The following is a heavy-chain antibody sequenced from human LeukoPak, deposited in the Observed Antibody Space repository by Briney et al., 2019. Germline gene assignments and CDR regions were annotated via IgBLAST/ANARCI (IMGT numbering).Heavy chain of an antibody. V-gene: IGHV3-7*01. J-gene: IGHJ4*02. D-gene: IGHD1-26*01. CDR3: ARDGSGSYYGY. CDR2: IKHDGSEK. CDR1: GFTFSGYW. Sequence: PGGSLRLSCAASGFTFSGYWMSWVRQAPGKGLEWVANIKHDGSEKNYVDSVKGRFTISRDNAKNSLYLQMNSLRAEDTAVYYCARDGSGSYYGYWGQGTLVTVSS.